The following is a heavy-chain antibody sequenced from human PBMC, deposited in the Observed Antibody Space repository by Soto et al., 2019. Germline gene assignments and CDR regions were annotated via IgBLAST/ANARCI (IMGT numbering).Heavy chain of an antibody. D-gene: IGHD5-18*01. Sequence: GGSLRLSCEAYGYSFTSYWISWVRQMPGKGLEWMGRIDPSDSYTNYSPSFQGHVTISADKSISTAYLQWSSLKASDTAMYYCARWGTAMAHYYYYYGMDVWGQGTTVTVSS. CDR2: IDPSDSYT. V-gene: IGHV5-10-1*01. J-gene: IGHJ6*02. CDR3: ARWGTAMAHYYYYYGMDV. CDR1: GYSFTSYW.